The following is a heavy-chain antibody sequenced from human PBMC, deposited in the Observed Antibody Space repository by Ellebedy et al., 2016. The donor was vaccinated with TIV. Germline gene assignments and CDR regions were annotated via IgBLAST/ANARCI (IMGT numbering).Heavy chain of an antibody. Sequence: GESLKISCAASGFTFSSSAMAWVRQTPGKGLEWVGRVKSKSAGETIDYAAPVKGRFTISRDDSRSTMYLDMNSLQTEDTAVYFCATAFPFVLGATDNFDYWGQGTLVTVSS. CDR1: GFTFSSSA. J-gene: IGHJ4*02. CDR2: VKSKSAGETI. D-gene: IGHD1-26*01. V-gene: IGHV3-15*01. CDR3: ATAFPFVLGATDNFDY.